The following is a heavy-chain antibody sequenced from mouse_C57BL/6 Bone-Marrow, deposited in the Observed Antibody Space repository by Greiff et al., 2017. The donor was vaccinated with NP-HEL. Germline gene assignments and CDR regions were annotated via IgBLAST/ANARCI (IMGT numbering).Heavy chain of an antibody. D-gene: IGHD3-2*02. Sequence: QVQLQQPGAELVKPGASVKISCKASGYAFSSYWMNWVKQRPGKGLEWIGQIYPGDGDTNYNGKFKGKATLTADKSSSTAYMQLSSLTSEDSAVYFCARCQTAQATWFAYWGQGTLVTVSA. CDR3: ARCQTAQATWFAY. CDR1: GYAFSSYW. V-gene: IGHV1-80*01. CDR2: IYPGDGDT. J-gene: IGHJ3*01.